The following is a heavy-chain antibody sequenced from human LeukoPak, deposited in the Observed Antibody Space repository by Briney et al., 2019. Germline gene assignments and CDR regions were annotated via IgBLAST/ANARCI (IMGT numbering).Heavy chain of an antibody. CDR3: AKGQLKTTYYFDY. J-gene: IGHJ4*02. CDR1: GFTFSSYS. D-gene: IGHD2/OR15-2a*01. Sequence: GSLRLSCAASGFTFSSYSVTWVRQCPGKGPEWVSIISDSGVNTYYADSVKGRFTISRDNSKNTLYLQMNSLRVDDTAVYYCAKGQLKTTYYFDYWGQGTLVTVSS. CDR2: ISDSGVNT. V-gene: IGHV3-23*01.